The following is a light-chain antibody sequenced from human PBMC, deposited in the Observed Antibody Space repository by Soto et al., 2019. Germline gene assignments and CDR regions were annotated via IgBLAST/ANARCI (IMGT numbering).Light chain of an antibody. V-gene: IGKV3-15*01. CDR2: GAS. CDR1: QSVGSN. CDR3: QQYNNWPPDRT. Sequence: EIVMTQSPATLSVSPGERATLSCRASQSVGSNLAWYQQKPGQAPRLLIYGASTSATGIPTRLSGGGSGTEFTLTISSLPSEDFAIYFCQQYNNWPPDRTFGQGTKVEIK. J-gene: IGKJ1*01.